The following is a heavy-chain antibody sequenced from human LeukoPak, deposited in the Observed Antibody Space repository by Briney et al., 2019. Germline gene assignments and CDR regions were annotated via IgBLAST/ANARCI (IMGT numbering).Heavy chain of an antibody. CDR3: ARDRYDFWSGYSLYYYYGMDV. D-gene: IGHD3-3*01. Sequence: GGSLGLSCAASGFTFSSYAMSWVRQAPGKGLEWVSAISGSGGSTYYADSVKGRFTISRDNSKNTLYLQMNSLRAEDTAVYYCARDRYDFWSGYSLYYYYGMDVWGQGTTVTVSS. J-gene: IGHJ6*02. V-gene: IGHV3-23*01. CDR2: ISGSGGST. CDR1: GFTFSSYA.